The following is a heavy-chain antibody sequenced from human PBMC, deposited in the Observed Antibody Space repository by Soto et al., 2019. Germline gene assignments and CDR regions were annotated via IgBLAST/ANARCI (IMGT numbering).Heavy chain of an antibody. D-gene: IGHD4-4*01. CDR3: ARVVGTTETINYNWFDP. Sequence: SETLSLTCAVYGGSFSGYYWSWIRQPPGKGLEWIGEINHSGSTNYNPSLKSRVTISVDKSKNQFSLKLSSVTAADTAVYYCARVVGTTETINYNWFDPWGQGTLVTVSS. J-gene: IGHJ5*02. V-gene: IGHV4-34*01. CDR1: GGSFSGYY. CDR2: INHSGST.